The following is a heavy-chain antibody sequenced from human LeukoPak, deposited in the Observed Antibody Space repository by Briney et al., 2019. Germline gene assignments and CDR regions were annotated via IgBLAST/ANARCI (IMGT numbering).Heavy chain of an antibody. CDR3: ARAFSSWRRSFDY. CDR2: IIPIFGTA. Sequence: GASVKVSCKASGYSFTGNYMHWVRQAPGQGLEWMGGIIPIFGTANYAQKFQGRVTITADKSTSTAYMELSSLRSEDTAVYYCARAFSSWRRSFDYWGQGTLVTVSS. V-gene: IGHV1-69*06. CDR1: GYSFTGNY. J-gene: IGHJ4*02. D-gene: IGHD6-13*01.